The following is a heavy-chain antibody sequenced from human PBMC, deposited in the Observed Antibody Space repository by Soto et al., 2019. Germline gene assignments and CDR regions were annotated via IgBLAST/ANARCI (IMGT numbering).Heavy chain of an antibody. V-gene: IGHV4-31*03. CDR2: TYYSGST. D-gene: IGHD3-16*01. Sequence: SETLSLTCTVSGGSISSGGYYWSWIRQHPGKGLEWIGYTYYSGSTNYNPSLKSRVTISVDASKQQFSLKLTSVTAADTALYHCAAGTLGAVWTPLDDWGQGILVTVSS. J-gene: IGHJ4*02. CDR3: AAGTLGAVWTPLDD. CDR1: GGSISSGGYY.